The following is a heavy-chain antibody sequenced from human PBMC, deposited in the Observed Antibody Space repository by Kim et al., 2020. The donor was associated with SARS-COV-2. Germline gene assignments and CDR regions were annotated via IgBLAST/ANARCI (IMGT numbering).Heavy chain of an antibody. J-gene: IGHJ2*01. D-gene: IGHD5-18*01. CDR3: ARGGYSYGPYWYFDL. Sequence: DSGKGRFTISRDNAKNSLYLQMNSLSAEDTAVYYCARGGYSYGPYWYFDLWGRGTLVTVSS. V-gene: IGHV3-7*01.